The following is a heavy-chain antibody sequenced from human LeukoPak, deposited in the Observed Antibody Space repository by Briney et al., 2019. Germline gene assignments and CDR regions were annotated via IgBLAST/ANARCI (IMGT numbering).Heavy chain of an antibody. Sequence: ASVKVSCKASGYTFTSYGISWVRQAPGQGLEWMGWISAYNGNTNYAQKLQGRVTMTTDTSTSTAYMELRSLGSDDTAVYHCARDRAVAGHFDYWGQGTLVTVSS. V-gene: IGHV1-18*01. D-gene: IGHD6-19*01. J-gene: IGHJ4*02. CDR2: ISAYNGNT. CDR3: ARDRAVAGHFDY. CDR1: GYTFTSYG.